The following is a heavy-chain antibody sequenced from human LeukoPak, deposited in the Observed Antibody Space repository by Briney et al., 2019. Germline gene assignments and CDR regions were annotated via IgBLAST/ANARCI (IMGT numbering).Heavy chain of an antibody. CDR1: GLTFSGSA. D-gene: IGHD2-15*01. Sequence: AGGSLTLSCAASGLTFSGSAMHWVRQASGKGLEWVGRIRSKANSYAPAYAASVKGRFTISRDDSKNTAYLQMNSLKHEDTAVYYCTRTCSGGSCYPDYWGQGTLVTVSS. V-gene: IGHV3-73*01. CDR3: TRTCSGGSCYPDY. CDR2: IRSKANSYAP. J-gene: IGHJ4*02.